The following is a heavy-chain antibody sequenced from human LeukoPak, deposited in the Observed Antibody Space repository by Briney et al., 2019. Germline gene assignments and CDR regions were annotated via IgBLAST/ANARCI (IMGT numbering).Heavy chain of an antibody. J-gene: IGHJ4*02. CDR3: ARDQEGFDY. CDR2: IYPRDGST. CDR1: GYTFTSNY. Sequence: ASVKVSCKASGYTFTSNYIHWVRQAPGQGLEWMGMIYPRDGSTGYAQKFRGRVTVTRDTTTSTVHMELSGLRSEDTAVYYCARDQEGFDYWGQGTLVTVSS. V-gene: IGHV1-46*01.